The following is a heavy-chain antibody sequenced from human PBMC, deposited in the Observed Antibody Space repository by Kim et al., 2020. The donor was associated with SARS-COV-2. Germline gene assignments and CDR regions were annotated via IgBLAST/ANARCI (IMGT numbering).Heavy chain of an antibody. CDR1: GGSISSYY. D-gene: IGHD3-10*01. CDR3: ARERDYYGSGAFDY. J-gene: IGHJ4*02. Sequence: SETLSLTCTVSGGSISSYYWSWIRQPPGKGLEWIGYIYYSGSTNYNPSLKSRVTMSVDTSKNQFSLRLSSVTAADTAVYYCARERDYYGSGAFDYWGQGT. CDR2: IYYSGST. V-gene: IGHV4-59*01.